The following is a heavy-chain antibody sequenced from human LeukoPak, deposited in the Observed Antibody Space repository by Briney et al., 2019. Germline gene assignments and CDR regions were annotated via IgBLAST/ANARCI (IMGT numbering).Heavy chain of an antibody. Sequence: TVRLSCAASVYTFTVYYLHCVPHTPGQGLEWMIWINPNNGVTNYTQNLKGRVTMTRDTSISTAYMELSSLRSDDTAVFYCAREGGTYAFDYWGQGTLVTVSS. CDR1: VYTFTVYY. V-gene: IGHV1-2*02. CDR2: INPNNGVT. D-gene: IGHD1-26*01. J-gene: IGHJ4*02. CDR3: AREGGTYAFDY.